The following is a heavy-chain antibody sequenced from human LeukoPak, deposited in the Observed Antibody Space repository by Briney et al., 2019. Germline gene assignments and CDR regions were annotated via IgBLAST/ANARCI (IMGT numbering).Heavy chain of an antibody. CDR2: IYHSGST. Sequence: SATLSLTCAVSGASISNGNWWRWVRQPPGKGLEWIGEIYHSGSTNYNPSLKSRVTISVDKSKNQFSLKSTSVTAADTAVYYCARIGNYYFDNWGQGTLVTVSS. V-gene: IGHV4-4*02. CDR1: GASISNGNW. CDR3: ARIGNYYFDN. D-gene: IGHD1-1*01. J-gene: IGHJ4*02.